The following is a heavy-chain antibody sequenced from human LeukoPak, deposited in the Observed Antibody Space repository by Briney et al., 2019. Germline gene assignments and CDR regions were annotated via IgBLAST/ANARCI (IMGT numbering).Heavy chain of an antibody. CDR2: INHSGST. CDR1: GGSFSGYY. Sequence: SETLSLTCAVYGGSFSGYYWSWIRQPPGKGLEWIGEINHSGSTNYNPSLKSRVTISVDTSKNQFSLKLSSVTAADTAVYYCARYAGYYYDSSGYYAPFVYWGQGTLVTVSS. J-gene: IGHJ4*02. CDR3: ARYAGYYYDSSGYYAPFVY. D-gene: IGHD3-22*01. V-gene: IGHV4-34*01.